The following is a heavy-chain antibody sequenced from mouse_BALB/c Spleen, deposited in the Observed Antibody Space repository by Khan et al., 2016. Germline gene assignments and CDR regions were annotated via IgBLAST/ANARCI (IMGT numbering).Heavy chain of an antibody. J-gene: IGHJ2*01. V-gene: IGHV3-2*02. CDR1: GYSITSDYA. CDR3: AREDEDYFDY. CDR2: ISKSDST. Sequence: EVQLLESGPGLVKPSQSLSLTCTVTGYSITSDYAWNWIRQFPGNKLEWMGYISKSDSTTSNPSHKSRISITIARSKNQFFLQLNSMTTEDTATDYCAREDEDYFDYWGQGTTLTVSS.